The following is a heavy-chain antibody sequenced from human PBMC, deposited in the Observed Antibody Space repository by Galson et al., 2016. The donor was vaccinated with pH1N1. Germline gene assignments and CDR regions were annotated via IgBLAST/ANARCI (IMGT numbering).Heavy chain of an antibody. CDR1: GSIFDDYG. Sequence: SLRLSCAASGSIFDDYGMSWVRQVPGKGLEWVSGINWKGSSTEYADSVKGRFTISRDNAKSSVFLQMNSLGAEDTALYYCVRAFHSNSWYYFVYWGQGTLVAVSS. CDR3: VRAFHSNSWYYFVY. D-gene: IGHD6-13*01. J-gene: IGHJ4*02. V-gene: IGHV3-20*04. CDR2: INWKGSST.